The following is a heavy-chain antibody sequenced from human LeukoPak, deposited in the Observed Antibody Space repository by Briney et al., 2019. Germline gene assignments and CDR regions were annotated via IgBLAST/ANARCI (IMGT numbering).Heavy chain of an antibody. V-gene: IGHV1-69*05. Sequence: SVKVSCKASGGTFSSYAISWVRQAPGQGLEWMGGIIPIFGTANYAQKFQGRVTITTDESTSTAYMELSSLRSEDTAVYYYARANEDYYDSSGYSSWFDPWGQGTLVTVSS. J-gene: IGHJ5*02. CDR1: GGTFSSYA. CDR2: IIPIFGTA. CDR3: ARANEDYYDSSGYSSWFDP. D-gene: IGHD3-22*01.